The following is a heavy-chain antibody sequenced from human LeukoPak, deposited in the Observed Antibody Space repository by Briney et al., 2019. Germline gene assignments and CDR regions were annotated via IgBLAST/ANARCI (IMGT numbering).Heavy chain of an antibody. CDR2: ISGSGGST. V-gene: IGHV3-23*01. CDR3: TTDTPYYYGSGSYLGYFDY. D-gene: IGHD3-10*01. J-gene: IGHJ4*02. CDR1: GFTFSSYA. Sequence: GSLRLSCAASGFTFSSYAMSWVRQAPGKGLEWVSAISGSGGSTYYADSVKGRFTISRDNSKNTLYLQMNSLKTEDTAVYYCTTDTPYYYGSGSYLGYFDYWGQGTLVTVSS.